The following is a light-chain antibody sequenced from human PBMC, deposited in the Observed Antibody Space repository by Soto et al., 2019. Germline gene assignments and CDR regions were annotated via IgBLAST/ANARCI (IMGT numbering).Light chain of an antibody. J-gene: IGKJ3*01. Sequence: VMTQSPLPLPVTLGRAASIYCRSCQAVSSNLAWSQQKPGQAPRLIIYAASTRAAGIPDRFSGSWSGTGCTLTITSLQSEDVAVYYCQHYNNWPFTFGPGTKVDI. CDR1: QAVSSN. V-gene: IGKV3-15*01. CDR3: QHYNNWPFT. CDR2: AAS.